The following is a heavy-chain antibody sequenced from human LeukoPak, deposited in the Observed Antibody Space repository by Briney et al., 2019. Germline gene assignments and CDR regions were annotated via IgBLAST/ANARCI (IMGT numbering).Heavy chain of an antibody. J-gene: IGHJ4*02. D-gene: IGHD6-6*01. CDR1: GGSISSYY. CDR2: IYYSGST. Sequence: SETLSLTCTVSGGSISSYYWSWIRQPPGKGLEWIGYIYYSGSTNYNPSLKSRVTISVDTSKNQFSLKLSSVTAADTAVYYCARVSRSPRHLFFDYWGQGTLVTVSS. CDR3: ARVSRSPRHLFFDY. V-gene: IGHV4-59*01.